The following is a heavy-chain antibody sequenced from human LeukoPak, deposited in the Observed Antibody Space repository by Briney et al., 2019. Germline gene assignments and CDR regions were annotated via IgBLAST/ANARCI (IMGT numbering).Heavy chain of an antibody. CDR3: AKPLGGSYYAAAFDI. J-gene: IGHJ3*02. CDR2: IRYDGSNK. V-gene: IGHV3-30*02. CDR1: GFTFSSYG. Sequence: GGSLRLSCAASGFTFSSYGMHWVRQAPGKGLEWVAFIRYDGSNKYYADSVKGRFTISRDNSKNTLYLQMNSLRAEDTAVYYCAKPLGGSYYAAAFDIWGQGTMVTVSS. D-gene: IGHD1-26*01.